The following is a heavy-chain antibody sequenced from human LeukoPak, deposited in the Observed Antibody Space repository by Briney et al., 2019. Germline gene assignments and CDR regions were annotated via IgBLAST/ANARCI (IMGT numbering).Heavy chain of an antibody. CDR1: GYTFTSYD. CDR2: MNPNSGNT. Sequence: ASVKVSCKASGYTFTSYDVNCVRQATGQGLEWMGWMNPNSGNTGYAQKFQGRVTITRNTSISTAYMELSSLRSEDTAVYYCARGRPDYGDYWFDPWGQGTLVTVSS. CDR3: ARGRPDYGDYWFDP. D-gene: IGHD4-17*01. J-gene: IGHJ5*02. V-gene: IGHV1-8*03.